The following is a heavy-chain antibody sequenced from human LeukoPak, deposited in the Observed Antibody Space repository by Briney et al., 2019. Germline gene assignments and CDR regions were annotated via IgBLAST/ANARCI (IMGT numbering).Heavy chain of an antibody. CDR2: IYYSGST. CDR1: GGSISSGDYY. CDR3: ARDSSGYYYPRYYYYGMDV. V-gene: IGHV4-30-4*01. Sequence: SETLSLTCTVSGGSISSGDYYWSWIRQPPGKGLEWIGYIYYSGSTYYNPSLKSRVTISVDTSKNQFSLKLSSVTAADTAVYYCARDSSGYYYPRYYYYGMDVWGQGTTVTVSS. D-gene: IGHD3-22*01. J-gene: IGHJ6*02.